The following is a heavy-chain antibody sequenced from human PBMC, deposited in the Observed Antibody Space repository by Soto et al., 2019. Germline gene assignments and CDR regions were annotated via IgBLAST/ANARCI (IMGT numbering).Heavy chain of an antibody. CDR3: ARGQTIACYYYGTDC. V-gene: IGHV1-69*01. J-gene: IGHJ6*04. CDR2: IIPIFGTA. Sequence: QVQLVQSGAEVKKPGSSVKVSCKAAGGTFSSYAIRWVRQSPGQGLEWMGGIIPIFGTANYAQKFKGRVTITADESTSTAYMELSRLRSEDTDVYYCARGQTIACYYYGTDCGGKGTTVTVSS. D-gene: IGHD6-13*01. CDR1: GGTFSSYA.